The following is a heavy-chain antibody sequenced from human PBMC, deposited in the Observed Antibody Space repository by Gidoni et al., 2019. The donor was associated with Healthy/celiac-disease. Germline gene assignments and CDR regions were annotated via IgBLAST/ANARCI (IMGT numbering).Heavy chain of an antibody. J-gene: IGHJ4*02. V-gene: IGHV4-38-2*01. Sequence: QVQLQASGPGLVTPSETLSLPCAVSGYSIRSGYYWGWIRQPPGKGLEWIGSIYHSGSTYYNPSLKSRVTISVDTSKNQFSLKLSSVTAADTAVYYCASTITYCSSTSCYTFHFDYWGQGTLVTVSS. CDR3: ASTITYCSSTSCYTFHFDY. CDR1: GYSIRSGYY. CDR2: IYHSGST. D-gene: IGHD2-2*02.